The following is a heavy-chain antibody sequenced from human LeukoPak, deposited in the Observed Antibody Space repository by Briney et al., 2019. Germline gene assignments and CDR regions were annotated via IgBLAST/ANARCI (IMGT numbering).Heavy chain of an antibody. CDR1: GGSISSGSYF. Sequence: SQTLSLTCSVSGGSISSGSYFWSWVHQPPGKDLEWIGYIFYSGNSLYNPSLKSRVTMSVDTSDNVFSLELRSVTPADTAVYYCAREANYNGGGHDYYYMDVWGRGTTVTVSS. CDR2: IFYSGNS. J-gene: IGHJ6*03. V-gene: IGHV4-31*03. CDR3: AREANYNGGGHDYYYMDV. D-gene: IGHD3-22*01.